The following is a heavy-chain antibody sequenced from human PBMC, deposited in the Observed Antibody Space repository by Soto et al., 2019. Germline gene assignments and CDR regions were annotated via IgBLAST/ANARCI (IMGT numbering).Heavy chain of an antibody. CDR3: AKGRGWAAAGTQGYFDY. J-gene: IGHJ4*02. Sequence: GGSLRLSCAASGFTFSSYAMSWVRQAPGKGLEWVSAISCSGGSTYYADSVKGRFTISRDNAKNTLYLQMNSLRAEDTAVYYCAKGRGWAAAGTQGYFDYWGQGTLVTVSS. D-gene: IGHD6-13*01. CDR2: ISCSGGST. CDR1: GFTFSSYA. V-gene: IGHV3-23*01.